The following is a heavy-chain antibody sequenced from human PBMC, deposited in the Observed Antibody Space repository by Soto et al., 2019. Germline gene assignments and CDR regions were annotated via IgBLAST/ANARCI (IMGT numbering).Heavy chain of an antibody. Sequence: ASVKVSCKASGYTFTSYGISWVRQAPGQGLEWMGWISAYNGNTNYAQKLQGRVTMTTDTSTSTAYMELRSLRSEDTAVYYCATEKPRAIYSGSNSNFDYWGQGTLVTVSS. CDR1: GYTFTSYG. CDR3: ATEKPRAIYSGSNSNFDY. J-gene: IGHJ4*02. CDR2: ISAYNGNT. V-gene: IGHV1-18*01. D-gene: IGHD5-12*01.